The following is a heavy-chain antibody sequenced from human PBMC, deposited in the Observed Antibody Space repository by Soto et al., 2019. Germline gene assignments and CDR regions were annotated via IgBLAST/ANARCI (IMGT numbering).Heavy chain of an antibody. CDR3: AGRAAYRYSSSWSDVADDDVSDY. CDR1: GFTFSSYS. D-gene: IGHD6-13*01. Sequence: EVQLVESGGGLVQPGGSLRLSCAASGFTFSSYSMNWVRQAPGKGLEWVSYISSSSSTIYYADSVKGRFTISRDNAKNSLYLQMNSLRDEDTAVYYCAGRAAYRYSSSWSDVADDDVSDYWGQGTLVTVSS. J-gene: IGHJ4*02. CDR2: ISSSSSTI. V-gene: IGHV3-48*02.